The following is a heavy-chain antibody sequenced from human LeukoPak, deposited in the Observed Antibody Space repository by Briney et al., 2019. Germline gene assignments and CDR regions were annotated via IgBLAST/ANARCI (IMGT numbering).Heavy chain of an antibody. D-gene: IGHD2-15*01. CDR2: INPSGGST. Sequence: ASVKVSCKASGYTFTGCYMHWVRQAPGQGLERMGIINPSGGSTSYAQKFQGRVTMTRDMSTSTVYMELSSLRSEDTAVYYCAREEARDRINWFDPWGQGTLVTVSS. J-gene: IGHJ5*02. CDR1: GYTFTGCY. V-gene: IGHV1-46*01. CDR3: AREEARDRINWFDP.